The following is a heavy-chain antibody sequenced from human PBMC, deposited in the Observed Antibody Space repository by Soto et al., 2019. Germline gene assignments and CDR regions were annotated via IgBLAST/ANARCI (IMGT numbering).Heavy chain of an antibody. CDR2: ISYGGSNT. J-gene: IGHJ6*02. CDR3: ARVTPGNNLYYFSGLDV. D-gene: IGHD1-1*01. CDR1: GFAFDNYG. Sequence: QVHLVESGGGVVQPGRSLRLSCVASGFAFDNYGIHWVRQAPGRGLQWVALISYGGSNTYYADSVRGRFTISRDNSKNTLYLQMNSLRPEDTGVYYCARVTPGNNLYYFSGLDVWGQGTSVTVSS. V-gene: IGHV3-30-3*01.